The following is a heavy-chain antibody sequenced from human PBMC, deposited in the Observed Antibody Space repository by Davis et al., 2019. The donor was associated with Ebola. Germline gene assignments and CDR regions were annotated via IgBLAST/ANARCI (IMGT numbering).Heavy chain of an antibody. V-gene: IGHV3-48*03. D-gene: IGHD3-9*01. CDR2: ITSSGSTI. J-gene: IGHJ6*02. CDR1: GFTFSSYE. Sequence: GESLKISCAASGFTFSSYEMNWVRQAPGKGLEWVSYITSSGSTIYYADSVKGRFTISRDNAKNSLYLQMNSLRAEDTAVYYCARVYPPDILTGSYYYYGMDVWGQGTTVTVSS. CDR3: ARVYPPDILTGSYYYYGMDV.